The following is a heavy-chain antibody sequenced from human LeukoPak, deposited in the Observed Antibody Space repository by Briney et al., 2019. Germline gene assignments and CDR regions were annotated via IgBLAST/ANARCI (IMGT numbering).Heavy chain of an antibody. J-gene: IGHJ4*02. CDR1: GGSLSSYY. CDR2: IYYSGST. V-gene: IGHV4-59*01. D-gene: IGHD4-17*01. CDR3: ARGGGDELDY. Sequence: SETLSLTCTVSGGSLSSYYWSWIRQPPGKGLEWIGYIYYSGSTNYNPSLKSRVTISVDTSKDQFSLKLSSVTAADTAVYYCARGGGDELDYWGQGTLVTVSS.